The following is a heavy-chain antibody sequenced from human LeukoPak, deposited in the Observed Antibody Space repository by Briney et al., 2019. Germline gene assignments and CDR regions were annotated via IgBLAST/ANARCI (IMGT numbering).Heavy chain of an antibody. CDR1: GFTFSSYS. D-gene: IGHD2-15*01. J-gene: IGHJ6*02. CDR2: ISSSSSTI. Sequence: GGSLRLSCAASGFTFSSYSMNWVRQAPGRGLEWVSYISSSSSTIYYADSVKGRFTISRDNAKNSLYLQMNSLRAEDTAVYYCARVKPYCSGGSGYYGYYYYGMDVWGQGTTVTVSS. CDR3: ARVKPYCSGGSGYYGYYYYGMDV. V-gene: IGHV3-48*01.